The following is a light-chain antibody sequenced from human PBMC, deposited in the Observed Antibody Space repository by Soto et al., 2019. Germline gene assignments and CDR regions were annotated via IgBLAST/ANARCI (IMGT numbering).Light chain of an antibody. Sequence: EIVLTQSPDTLSLSPGDRATLSCRASQSVSSSYLAWYQHKPGQAPRLLIYVASTRATGIPDRFSGSGSGTDFTLTISRLEPEDFAVYYCHQYGTSPRTFGQGTKVENK. CDR3: HQYGTSPRT. J-gene: IGKJ1*01. CDR1: QSVSSSY. CDR2: VAS. V-gene: IGKV3-20*01.